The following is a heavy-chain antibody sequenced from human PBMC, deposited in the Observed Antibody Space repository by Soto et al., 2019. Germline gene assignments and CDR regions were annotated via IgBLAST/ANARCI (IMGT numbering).Heavy chain of an antibody. CDR2: ISSSSSYI. CDR3: AGEGGDYVRSRYYYYYYGMDV. CDR1: GFTFSSYS. V-gene: IGHV3-21*01. Sequence: PGGSLRLSCAASGFTFSSYSMNWVRQAPGKGLEWVSSISSSSSYIYYADSVKGRFTISRDNAKNSLYLQMNSLRAEDTAVYYCAGEGGDYVRSRYYYYYYGMDVWGQGTTVTVSS. D-gene: IGHD4-17*01. J-gene: IGHJ6*02.